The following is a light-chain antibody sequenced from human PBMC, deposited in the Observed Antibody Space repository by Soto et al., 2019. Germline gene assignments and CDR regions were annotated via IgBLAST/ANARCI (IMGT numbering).Light chain of an antibody. V-gene: IGKV3-20*01. J-gene: IGKJ3*01. CDR3: QQYGSSPFT. CDR2: GAS. CDR1: QSVTSRN. Sequence: EIVLTQSPGTLSLSPGERATLSCRASQSVTSRNLAWYQQRPGQAPRLLIYGASRGATGIPDRFSGSWSGTDFTLTISSLDPEDFAVYYCQQYGSSPFTFGPGTKVDIK.